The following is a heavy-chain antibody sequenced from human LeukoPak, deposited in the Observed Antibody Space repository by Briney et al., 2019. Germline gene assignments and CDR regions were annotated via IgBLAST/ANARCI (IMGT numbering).Heavy chain of an antibody. Sequence: KAGGSLRLSCAASGFTYSTLSMNWVRQAPGKGLEWVSSISSSSKYIFYADSVRGRFTISRDNAKNSLFLQMNSLRAEDTAVYYCARIAVAVAPEYYFDYWGQGTLVTVSS. V-gene: IGHV3-21*04. D-gene: IGHD6-19*01. CDR1: GFTYSTLS. J-gene: IGHJ4*02. CDR2: ISSSSKYI. CDR3: ARIAVAVAPEYYFDY.